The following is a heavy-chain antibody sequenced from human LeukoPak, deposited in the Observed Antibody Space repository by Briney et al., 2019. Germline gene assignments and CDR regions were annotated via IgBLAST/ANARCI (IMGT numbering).Heavy chain of an antibody. CDR2: IYYSGST. D-gene: IGHD4-17*01. CDR3: ARTDYGVYEDY. CDR1: GGSISSYY. V-gene: IGHV4-59*01. J-gene: IGHJ4*02. Sequence: SETLSLTWTVSGGSISSYYWSWIRQPPGKGLEWIGYIYYSGSTNYNPSLKSRVTISVDTSKNQFSLKLSSVTAADTAVYYCARTDYGVYEDYWGQGTLVTVSS.